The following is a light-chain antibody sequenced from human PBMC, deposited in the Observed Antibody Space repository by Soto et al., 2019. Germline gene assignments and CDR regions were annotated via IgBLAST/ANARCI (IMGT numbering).Light chain of an antibody. CDR3: QQTNT. Sequence: EIVLTQSPGNLSLSPGERATLSCRASQSVSSRYLAWYQQKPGQAPRLLIYDASARATGTPNRFSGSGSGTDFTLTISRLEPEDFAVYYCQQTNTFGGGAKVEL. CDR2: DAS. CDR1: QSVSSRY. J-gene: IGKJ4*01. V-gene: IGKV3-20*01.